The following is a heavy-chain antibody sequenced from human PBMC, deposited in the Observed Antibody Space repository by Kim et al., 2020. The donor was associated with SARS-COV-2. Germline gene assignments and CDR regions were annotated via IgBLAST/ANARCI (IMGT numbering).Heavy chain of an antibody. J-gene: IGHJ6*02. CDR1: GYTFTSYG. CDR3: AREGRWYSSSPTKNYYYYGMDV. CDR2: ISAYNGNT. V-gene: IGHV1-18*04. D-gene: IGHD6-6*01. Sequence: ASVKVSCKASGYTFTSYGISWVRQAPGQGLEWMGWISAYNGNTNYAQKLQGRVTMTTDTSTSTAYMELRSLRSDDTAVYYCAREGRWYSSSPTKNYYYYGMDVWGQGTTVTVSS.